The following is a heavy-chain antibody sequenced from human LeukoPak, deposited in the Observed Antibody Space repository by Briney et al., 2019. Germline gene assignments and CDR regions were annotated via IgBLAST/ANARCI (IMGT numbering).Heavy chain of an antibody. J-gene: IGHJ4*02. CDR3: ASSVLAGSYYKDDY. V-gene: IGHV4-34*01. D-gene: IGHD3-10*01. Sequence: SETLSLTCAVYDGSCSGYYWSWIRQPPGKGLEWIGEINHSGSTNYNPSLKSRVTISVDTSKNQFSLKLSSVTAADTAVYYCASSVLAGSYYKDDYWGQGTLVTVSS. CDR2: INHSGST. CDR1: DGSCSGYY.